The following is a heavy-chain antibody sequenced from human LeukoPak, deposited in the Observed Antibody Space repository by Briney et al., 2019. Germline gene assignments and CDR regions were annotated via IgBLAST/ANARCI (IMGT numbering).Heavy chain of an antibody. J-gene: IGHJ1*01. D-gene: IGHD2-15*01. CDR1: GGSISSYY. Sequence: PSETLSLTCTVSGGSISSYYWSWIRQPPGKGLEWIGYIYYSGSTNYNPSLKSRVTISVDTSKNQFSLKLSSVTAADTAVYYCARQGYCSGGSCYFYFQHWGQGTLVTVSS. V-gene: IGHV4-59*01. CDR3: ARQGYCSGGSCYFYFQH. CDR2: IYYSGST.